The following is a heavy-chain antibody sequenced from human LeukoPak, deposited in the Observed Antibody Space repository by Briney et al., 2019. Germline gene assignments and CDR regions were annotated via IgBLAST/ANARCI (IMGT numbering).Heavy chain of an antibody. CDR2: ISGSGGST. V-gene: IGHV3-23*01. D-gene: IGHD4-23*01. CDR3: AKGFTVVIDPFDY. Sequence: PGGSLRLSCAASGFTFSSYAMSWVRQAPGKGLEWVSAISGSGGSTYYADSVKGRFTISRDNSKNTLYLQMNSLRAEDTAVCYCAKGFTVVIDPFDYWGQGTLVTVSS. CDR1: GFTFSSYA. J-gene: IGHJ4*02.